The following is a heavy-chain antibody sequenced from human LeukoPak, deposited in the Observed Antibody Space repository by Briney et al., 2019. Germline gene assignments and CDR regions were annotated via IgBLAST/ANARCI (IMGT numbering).Heavy chain of an antibody. J-gene: IGHJ5*02. Sequence: GASVKVSCKASGYTFTGYYMHWARQAPGQGLEWMGWINPNSGGTNYAQKFQGRVTMTRDTSTSTVYMELSSLRSEDTAVYYCARGGDCSGGSCYFNWFDPWGQGTLVTVSS. CDR3: ARGGDCSGGSCYFNWFDP. CDR1: GYTFTGYY. V-gene: IGHV1-2*02. CDR2: INPNSGGT. D-gene: IGHD2-15*01.